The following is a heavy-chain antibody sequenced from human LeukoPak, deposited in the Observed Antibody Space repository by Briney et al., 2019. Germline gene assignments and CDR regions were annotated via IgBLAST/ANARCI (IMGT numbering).Heavy chain of an antibody. CDR2: ISGRSIYT. Sequence: NPGGSLRLPCAASGFTFSDYYMSWIRQAPGKGLECVSYISGRSIYTNYADSVKGRFTISRDNAKNSLYLQMNSLRAEDTAVYYCARGMATTESFDIWGQGTMVTVSS. J-gene: IGHJ3*02. D-gene: IGHD1-7*01. CDR3: ARGMATTESFDI. V-gene: IGHV3-11*05. CDR1: GFTFSDYY.